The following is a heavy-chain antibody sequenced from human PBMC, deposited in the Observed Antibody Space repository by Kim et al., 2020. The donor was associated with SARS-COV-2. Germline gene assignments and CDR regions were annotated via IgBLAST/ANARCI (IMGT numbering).Heavy chain of an antibody. J-gene: IGHJ5*02. CDR3: ARDAIYCSGGSCSNWFDP. CDR1: GGSISSSSYY. Sequence: SETLSLTCTVSGGSISSSSYYWGWIRQPPGKGLEWIGSIYYSGSTYYNPSLKSRVTISVDTSKNQFSLKLSSVTAADTAVYYCARDAIYCSGGSCSNWFDPWGQGTLVTVSS. V-gene: IGHV4-39*07. CDR2: IYYSGST. D-gene: IGHD2-15*01.